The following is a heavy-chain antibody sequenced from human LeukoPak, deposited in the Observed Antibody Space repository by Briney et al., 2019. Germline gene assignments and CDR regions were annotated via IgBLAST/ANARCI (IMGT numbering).Heavy chain of an antibody. Sequence: ASVKVSCKASGYTFTSYYMHWVRQAPGQGLEWMGIINPSGGSTSYAQKFQGRVTMTRDTSTSTVYMELSSLRSEDTAVYYCARDLEVATIEANYFDYWGQGTLVTVSS. J-gene: IGHJ4*02. CDR1: GYTFTSYY. D-gene: IGHD5-12*01. CDR2: INPSGGST. CDR3: ARDLEVATIEANYFDY. V-gene: IGHV1-46*01.